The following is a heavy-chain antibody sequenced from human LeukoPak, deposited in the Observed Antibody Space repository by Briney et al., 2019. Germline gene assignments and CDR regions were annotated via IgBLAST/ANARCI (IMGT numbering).Heavy chain of an antibody. CDR1: GGSISSYY. V-gene: IGHV4-4*07. Sequence: SETLSLTCTVSGGSISSYYWSWIRQPAGKGLEWLGRIYASGSTNYNPSLKSRVTMSVDTSQNQFSLKVRSVTAADTAVYYCARTMKNRLADYWGQGTLVTVSS. CDR3: ARTMKNRLADY. J-gene: IGHJ4*02. D-gene: IGHD3-22*01. CDR2: IYASGST.